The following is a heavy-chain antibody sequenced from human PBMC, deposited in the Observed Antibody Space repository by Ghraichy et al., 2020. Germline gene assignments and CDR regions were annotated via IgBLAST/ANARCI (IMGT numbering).Heavy chain of an antibody. D-gene: IGHD1-7*01. J-gene: IGHJ4*02. CDR1: GFTFSDYY. V-gene: IGHV3-11*05. CDR3: ARVARGWNYYYFDY. CDR2: ISSSSSYT. Sequence: LSLTCAASGFTFSDYYMSWIRQAPGKGLEWVSYISSSSSYTNYADSVKGRFTISRDNAKNSLYLQMNSLRAEDTAVYYCARVARGWNYYYFDYWGQGTLVTVSS.